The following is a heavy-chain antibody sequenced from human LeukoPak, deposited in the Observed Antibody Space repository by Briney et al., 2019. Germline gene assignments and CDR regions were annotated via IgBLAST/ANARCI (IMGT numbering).Heavy chain of an antibody. J-gene: IGHJ4*02. Sequence: GSSVKVSCKASGGTFSSYAISWVRQAPGQGLEWMGWINPNSGGTNYAQKFQGRVTMTRDTFISTAYMELSRLRSDDTAVYYCARDQYSSGWYEGDYWGQGTLVTVSS. CDR2: INPNSGGT. CDR1: GGTFSSYA. CDR3: ARDQYSSGWYEGDY. D-gene: IGHD6-19*01. V-gene: IGHV1-2*02.